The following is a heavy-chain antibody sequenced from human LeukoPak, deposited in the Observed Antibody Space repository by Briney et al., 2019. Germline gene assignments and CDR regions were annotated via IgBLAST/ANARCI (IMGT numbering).Heavy chain of an antibody. V-gene: IGHV3-48*01. CDR2: ISSSSSTM. Sequence: GGSLRLSCAASGFTFSDYSMNWVRQAPGKGLEWLSYISSSSSTMYYADSVKGRSTISRDNTKKSLYLRMDSLRADDTAVYYCARDPPNWGFGYWGQGTLVTVSS. J-gene: IGHJ4*02. D-gene: IGHD7-27*01. CDR1: GFTFSDYS. CDR3: ARDPPNWGFGY.